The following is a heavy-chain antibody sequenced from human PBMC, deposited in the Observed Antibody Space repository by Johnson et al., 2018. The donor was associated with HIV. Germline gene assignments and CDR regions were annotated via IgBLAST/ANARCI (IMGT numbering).Heavy chain of an antibody. D-gene: IGHD1-1*01. Sequence: VQLVESGGSVVRPGGSLRLSCVASGFTFDDFALTWVRQAPGKGLECVSGISGSGGSTYYADSVKGRFTISRDNAKNFVYLQMNSLRAEDTALYYCATVAVTGTDDAFDIWGQGTMVTVSS. CDR2: ISGSGGST. V-gene: IGHV3-20*04. CDR1: GFTFDDFA. CDR3: ATVAVTGTDDAFDI. J-gene: IGHJ3*02.